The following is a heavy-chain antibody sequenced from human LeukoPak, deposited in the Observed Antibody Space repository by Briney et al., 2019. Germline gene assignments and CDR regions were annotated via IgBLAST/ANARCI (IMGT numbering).Heavy chain of an antibody. CDR1: GGSISSGGYY. V-gene: IGHV4-31*03. J-gene: IGHJ5*02. D-gene: IGHD1-1*01. CDR3: ARVGYVNWFDP. CDR2: IYYSGST. Sequence: KTSETLSLTCTVSGGSISSGGYYWSWIRQHPGKGLEWIGYIYYSGSTYYNPSLKSRVTISVDTSKNQFSLKLSSVTAADTAVYYCARVGYVNWFDPWGQGTLVTVSS.